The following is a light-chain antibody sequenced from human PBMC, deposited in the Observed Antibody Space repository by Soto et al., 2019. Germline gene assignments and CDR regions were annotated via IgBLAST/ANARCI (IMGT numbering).Light chain of an antibody. Sequence: EIVLTQSPGPLSLSPGERATLSCRASQSISGNYLAWHQQKPGQAPRLLIYGASSRDAGIPDRFSGSGSGTVFALTIGRQEAEDFAVYYCQQYAYSPSLTFGRGTGVEI. CDR3: QQYAYSPSLT. CDR1: QSISGNY. V-gene: IGKV3-20*01. J-gene: IGKJ1*01. CDR2: GAS.